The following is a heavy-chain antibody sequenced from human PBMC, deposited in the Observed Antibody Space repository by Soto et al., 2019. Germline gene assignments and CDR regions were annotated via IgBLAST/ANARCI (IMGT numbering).Heavy chain of an antibody. CDR2: ISYDGSNK. D-gene: IGHD5-12*01. J-gene: IGHJ4*02. CDR1: GFTFSSYG. Sequence: GGSLRLSCAASGFTFSSYGMHWVRQAPGKGLEWVAVISYDGSNKYYADSVKGRFTISRDNSKNTLYLQMNSLRAEDTAVYYCAKGRGYSGYDPFDYWGQGTLVTVSS. V-gene: IGHV3-30*18. CDR3: AKGRGYSGYDPFDY.